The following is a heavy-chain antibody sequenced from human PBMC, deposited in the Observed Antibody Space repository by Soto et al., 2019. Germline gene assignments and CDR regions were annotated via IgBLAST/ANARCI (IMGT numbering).Heavy chain of an antibody. CDR3: ARYSGKYQGPIDY. V-gene: IGHV3-30*03. Sequence: QVQLVESGGGVVQPGRSLRLSCAASGFTFSHYGIHWVRQAPGKGLEWLAVISYDGGNKHYADSVKGRFTVSRDNSKNALYLQMNSLRAEDTAVYFCARYSGKYQGPIDYWGQGTRVTVSS. D-gene: IGHD1-26*01. CDR1: GFTFSHYG. CDR2: ISYDGGNK. J-gene: IGHJ4*02.